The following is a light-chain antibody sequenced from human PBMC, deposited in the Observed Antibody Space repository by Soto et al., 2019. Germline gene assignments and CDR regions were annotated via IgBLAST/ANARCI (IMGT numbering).Light chain of an antibody. V-gene: IGKV1-5*03. J-gene: IGKJ1*01. Sequence: DIQMTQSPSTLSASVGDRVTITCRASQNLNNWLAWFQQKPGKAPTLLIYKASGLESGVPSRFSGSGSGTEFTLTISSLQPDDFSTYYCQQYNSYPWTFGQGPKVEIK. CDR1: QNLNNW. CDR2: KAS. CDR3: QQYNSYPWT.